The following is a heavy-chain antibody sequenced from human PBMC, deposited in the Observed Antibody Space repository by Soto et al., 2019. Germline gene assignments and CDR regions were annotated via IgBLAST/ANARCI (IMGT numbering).Heavy chain of an antibody. CDR1: GYTFTGYA. Sequence: ASVKVSCKASGYTFTGYAMHWVRQAPGQGLEWMGWISAYNGNTNYAQKLQGRVTMTTDTSTSTAYMELRSLRSDDTAVYYCARVEYDFWSGSTDYWGQGTLVTVSS. CDR3: ARVEYDFWSGSTDY. D-gene: IGHD3-3*01. J-gene: IGHJ4*02. CDR2: ISAYNGNT. V-gene: IGHV1-18*01.